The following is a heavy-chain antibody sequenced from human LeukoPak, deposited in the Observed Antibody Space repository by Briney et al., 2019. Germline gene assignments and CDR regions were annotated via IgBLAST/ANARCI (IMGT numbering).Heavy chain of an antibody. V-gene: IGHV3-9*01. CDR2: ISWNSGSI. CDR1: GFTFDDYA. D-gene: IGHD3-16*01. CDR3: ERRSGL. Sequence: GGSLRLSCAASGFTFDDYAMHWVRQAPGKGLEWVSGISWNSGSIGYADSVKGRFTISRDNAKNSLYLQMNSLRAEDTALYYCERRSGLWGQGTMVTVSS. J-gene: IGHJ3*01.